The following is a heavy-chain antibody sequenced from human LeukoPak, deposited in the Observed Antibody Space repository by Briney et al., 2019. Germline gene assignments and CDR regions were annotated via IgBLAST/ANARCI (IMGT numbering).Heavy chain of an antibody. CDR2: IYTSGST. D-gene: IGHD2-15*01. CDR1: GGSISSYY. V-gene: IGHV4-4*07. J-gene: IGHJ6*03. Sequence: SETLSLTCTVSGGSISSYYWNWIRQPAGKGLEWIGRIYTSGSTNYNPSLKSRVTMSVDTSKNQFSLKLSSVTAADTAVYYCARGECSGGSCSTHNYYYYYMDVWGKGTTVTVSS. CDR3: ARGECSGGSCSTHNYYYYYMDV.